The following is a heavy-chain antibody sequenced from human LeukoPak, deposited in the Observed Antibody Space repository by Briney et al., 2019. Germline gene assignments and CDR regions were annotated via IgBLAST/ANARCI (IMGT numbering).Heavy chain of an antibody. D-gene: IGHD6-19*01. J-gene: IGHJ6*02. Sequence: PGRSLRLSCAASGFTFSSYAMHWVRQAPGKGLEWVAVISYDGSNKYYADSVKGRFTISRDNSKNTLYLQMNSLRAEDTAVYYCARGWYGPSTHYGVDVWGQGTTVTVSS. V-gene: IGHV3-30*04. CDR3: ARGWYGPSTHYGVDV. CDR1: GFTFSSYA. CDR2: ISYDGSNK.